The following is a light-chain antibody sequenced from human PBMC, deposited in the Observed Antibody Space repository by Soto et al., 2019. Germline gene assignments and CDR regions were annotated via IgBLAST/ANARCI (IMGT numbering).Light chain of an antibody. CDR2: DAS. Sequence: TRSPASLSLSQGYRAPIYCRASQSVSSYLAWYQQKPGQAPRLLIYDASNRATGTPARFSGSGSGTDFTLTSINLEHEDFAFYYCQQRDNWLFGPGTKADI. CDR1: QSVSSY. V-gene: IGKV3-11*01. CDR3: QQRDNWL. J-gene: IGKJ3*01.